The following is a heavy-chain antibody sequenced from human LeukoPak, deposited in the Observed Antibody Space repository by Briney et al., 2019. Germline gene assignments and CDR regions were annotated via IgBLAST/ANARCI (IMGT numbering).Heavy chain of an antibody. CDR1: GFTFSSDA. CDR3: ARVGYTGTWYSSPPFDY. CDR2: SSGRGGST. Sequence: AGSLRLSCAASGFTFSSDAISGVRRAPREGRVWGLASSGRGGSTYYEDSVKGRFTISRDNPKNTLYLQLSSLRAADTAVYYCARVGYTGTWYSSPPFDYWGQGTLVTVSS. V-gene: IGHV3-23*01. J-gene: IGHJ4*02. D-gene: IGHD6-13*01.